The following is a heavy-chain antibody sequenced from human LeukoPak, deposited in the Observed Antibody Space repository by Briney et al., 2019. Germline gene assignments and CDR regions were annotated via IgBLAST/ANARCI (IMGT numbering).Heavy chain of an antibody. CDR2: IHYSGRP. CDR1: GGPLSSSNYY. D-gene: IGHD6-6*01. Sequence: PSETLSLTCPVSGGPLSSSNYYWGWIRQPPGKGLEWVGSIHYSGRPYHIPSLKSRVAISVDPSKHHFSLKLSSVTAADTAVYYCATITPRLGGMAYCDYWGQGTLVTVSS. J-gene: IGHJ4*02. CDR3: ATITPRLGGMAYCDY. V-gene: IGHV4-39*02.